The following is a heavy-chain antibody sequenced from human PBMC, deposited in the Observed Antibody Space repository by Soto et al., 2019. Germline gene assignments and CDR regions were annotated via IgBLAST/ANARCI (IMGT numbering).Heavy chain of an antibody. V-gene: IGHV1-58*01. D-gene: IGHD3-22*01. Sequence: SVKASCKAPGFTFTTSAVQWVRQARGQRLEWIGWIVVGSGNTNYAQKFQERVTITRDMSTSTAYMELSSLRSEDTAVYYCAALLRNSSGYYYVGNALDIWG. CDR2: IVVGSGNT. CDR3: AALLRNSSGYYYVGNALDI. CDR1: GFTFTTSA. J-gene: IGHJ3*02.